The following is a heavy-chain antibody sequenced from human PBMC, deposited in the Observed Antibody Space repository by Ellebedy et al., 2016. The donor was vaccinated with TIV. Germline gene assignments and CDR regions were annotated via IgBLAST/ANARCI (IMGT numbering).Heavy chain of an antibody. D-gene: IGHD5-18*01. Sequence: SGPTLVKPTQTLTLTCTFSGFSLSTTRVSVSWIRQPPGKGLEWIGEINHSGNTNYNPSLKSRVTISVETSKNQFSLNLNSVTAADTAAYYCARGGTFSHGLWYFDYWGQGTLVTVSS. V-gene: IGHV4-39*07. CDR3: ARGGTFSHGLWYFDY. CDR2: INHSGNT. J-gene: IGHJ4*02. CDR1: GFSLSTTRV.